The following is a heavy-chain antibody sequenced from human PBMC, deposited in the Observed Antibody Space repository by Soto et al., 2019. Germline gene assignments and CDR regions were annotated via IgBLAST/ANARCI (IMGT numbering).Heavy chain of an antibody. CDR2: INHSGST. V-gene: IGHV4-34*01. CDR1: GGSFSGYY. J-gene: IGHJ4*02. CDR3: ARDKITGLFDY. Sequence: SETLSLTCAVYGGSFSGYYRTWIRQPPGTGLEWIGEINHSGSTNYNPSLKSRVTISVDTSKNQFSLKLTPVTAADTAVYYCARDKITGLFDYWGQGTLVTVSS. D-gene: IGHD2-8*02.